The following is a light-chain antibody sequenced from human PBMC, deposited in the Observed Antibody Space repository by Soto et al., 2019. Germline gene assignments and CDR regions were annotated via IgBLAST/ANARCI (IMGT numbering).Light chain of an antibody. CDR1: SSDVGGYYY. CDR2: EVS. J-gene: IGLJ1*01. V-gene: IGLV2-14*01. Sequence: HSVLTEPASVSGSPGQSIIISCTGTSSDVGGYYYVSWYQLHPSKAPKLMVFEVSNRPSGVSYRFSGSKSGNTASLTISGLKAENEAHYFCSSYSISTPYLSGNGTKLTVL. CDR3: SSYSISTPYL.